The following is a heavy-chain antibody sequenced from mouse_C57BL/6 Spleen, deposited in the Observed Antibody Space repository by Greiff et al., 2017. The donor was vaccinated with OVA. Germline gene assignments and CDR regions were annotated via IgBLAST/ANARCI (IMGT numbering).Heavy chain of an antibody. Sequence: QVQLQQSGAELARPGASVKMSCKASGYTFTSYTMHWVKQRPGQGLEWIGYINPSSGYTKYNQKFKDKATLTADKSSGTAYMQLLSLTSEDSAVYDCARPSTVVATDYAMDYWDQGTSVTVSS. V-gene: IGHV1-4*01. J-gene: IGHJ4*01. CDR3: ARPSTVVATDYAMDY. CDR1: GYTFTSYT. CDR2: INPSSGYT. D-gene: IGHD1-1*01.